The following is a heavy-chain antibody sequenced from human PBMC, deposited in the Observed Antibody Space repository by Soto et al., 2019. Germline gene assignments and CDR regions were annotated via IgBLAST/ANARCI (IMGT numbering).Heavy chain of an antibody. D-gene: IGHD3-10*01. J-gene: IGHJ2*01. CDR2: INNSGST. Sequence: SETLSLTCAVYGGSFSGYYWSWIRQPPGKGLEWIGEINNSGSTNYNPSLKSRVSISVGTSNNQFSLKLSSVTAADTAVYYCARGRGDGYNQDWYFDLWGRGTLVPVSS. CDR1: GGSFSGYY. V-gene: IGHV4-34*01. CDR3: ARGRGDGYNQDWYFDL.